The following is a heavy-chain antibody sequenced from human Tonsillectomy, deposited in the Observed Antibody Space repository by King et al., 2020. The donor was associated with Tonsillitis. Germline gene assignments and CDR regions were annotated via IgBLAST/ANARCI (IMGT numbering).Heavy chain of an antibody. J-gene: IGHJ4*02. CDR3: ARDGGKGGVTTKSS. CDR2: IYSGGST. Sequence: VQLVESGGGLVQPGGSLRLSCAASGFTVSSNYMSWVRQAPGKGLEWVSVIYSGGSTYYADSVKGRFTISRDNSKNTLYLQMNSLRAEDTAVYYCARDGGKGGVTTKSSWGQGTLVTVSS. D-gene: IGHD4-17*01. V-gene: IGHV3-66*01. CDR1: GFTVSSNY.